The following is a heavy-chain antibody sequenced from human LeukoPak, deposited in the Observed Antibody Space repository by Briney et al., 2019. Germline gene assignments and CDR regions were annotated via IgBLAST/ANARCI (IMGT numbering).Heavy chain of an antibody. CDR1: GYTFTIYA. CDR3: ARGDRGSYGRNWFDP. D-gene: IGHD1-26*01. CDR2: INAGNGNT. V-gene: IGHV1-3*01. Sequence: ASVKVSCKASGYTFTIYAMHWVRQAPGQRLEWMGWINAGNGNTKYSQKFQGRVTITRDTSASTAYMELSSLRSEDTAVYYCARGDRGSYGRNWFDPWGQGTLVTVSS. J-gene: IGHJ5*02.